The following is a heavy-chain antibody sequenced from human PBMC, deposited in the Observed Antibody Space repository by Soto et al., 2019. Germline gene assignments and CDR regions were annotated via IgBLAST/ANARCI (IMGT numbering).Heavy chain of an antibody. J-gene: IGHJ6*02. CDR3: ARGGMTTVTTLNYYYYYGMGV. Sequence: LGESLKISCKGSGYSFTSYWIGWVRQMPGKGLEWMGIIYPGDSDTRYSPSFQGQVTISADKSISTAYLQWSSLKASDTAMYYCARGGMTTVTTLNYYYYYGMGVWGQGTTVTVSS. CDR2: IYPGDSDT. V-gene: IGHV5-51*01. CDR1: GYSFTSYW. D-gene: IGHD4-4*01.